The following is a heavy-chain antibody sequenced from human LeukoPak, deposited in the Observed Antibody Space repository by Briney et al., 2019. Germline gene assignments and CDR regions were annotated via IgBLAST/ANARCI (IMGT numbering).Heavy chain of an antibody. CDR3: GSEWEILYYGMDV. J-gene: IGHJ6*04. D-gene: IGHD1-26*01. CDR2: IYYSGST. Sequence: PSETLSLTCTVSGGSISSYYWSWIRQPPGKGLEWIGYIYYSGSTNYNASLQSRVTISVDTSKNQFSLKLSSVAAADTAVYYCGSEWEILYYGMDVWGGGTTVTVSS. V-gene: IGHV4-59*01. CDR1: GGSISSYY.